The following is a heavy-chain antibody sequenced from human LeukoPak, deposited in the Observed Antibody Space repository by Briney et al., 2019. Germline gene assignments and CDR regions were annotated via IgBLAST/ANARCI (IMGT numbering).Heavy chain of an antibody. V-gene: IGHV1-46*01. J-gene: IGHJ3*02. CDR1: GYTFTGYY. D-gene: IGHD3-10*01. Sequence: ASVKVSCKASGYTFTGYYMHWVRQAPGQGLEWMGIINPSGGSTSYAQKFQGRVTMTRDMSTSTVYMELSSLRSEDTAVYYCAREPGSGKDAFDIWGQGTMVTVSS. CDR2: INPSGGST. CDR3: AREPGSGKDAFDI.